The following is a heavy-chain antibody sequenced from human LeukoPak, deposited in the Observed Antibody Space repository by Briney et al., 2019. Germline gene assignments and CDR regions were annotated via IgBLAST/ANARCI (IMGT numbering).Heavy chain of an antibody. V-gene: IGHV4-39*01. CDR1: GGSISSSSYY. CDR3: ARPYYYYYYMDV. CDR2: IYYSGST. Sequence: PSETLSLTCTVSGGSISSSSYYWGWISQPPGKGLEWIGSIYYSGSTYYNPSLKSRVTISVDTSKNQFSLKLSSVTAADTAVYYCARPYYYYYYMDVWGKGTTVTVSS. J-gene: IGHJ6*03.